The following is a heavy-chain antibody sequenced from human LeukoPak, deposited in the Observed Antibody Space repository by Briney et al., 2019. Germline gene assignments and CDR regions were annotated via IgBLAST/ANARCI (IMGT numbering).Heavy chain of an antibody. CDR1: GFTFDDYA. CDR3: AKDESPMGIAAADY. CDR2: ISWNSGST. D-gene: IGHD6-13*01. Sequence: GRSLRLSCAASGFTFDDYAMHWVRQAPGKGLEWVSGISWNSGSTGYADSVKGRFTISRDNAKNSLYLQMNSLRAEDTALYYCAKDESPMGIAAADYWGQGTLVTVPS. V-gene: IGHV3-9*01. J-gene: IGHJ4*02.